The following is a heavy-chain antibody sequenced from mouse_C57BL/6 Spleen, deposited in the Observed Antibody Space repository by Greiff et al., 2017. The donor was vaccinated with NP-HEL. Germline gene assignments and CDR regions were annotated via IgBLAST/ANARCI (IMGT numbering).Heavy chain of an antibody. CDR1: GYTFTDHT. CDR2: IYPRDGST. Sequence: QVQLQQSDAELVKPGASVKISCKVSGYTFTDHTIHWMKQRPEQGLEWIGYIYPRDGSTKYNEKFKGKATLTADKSSSTAYMQLNSLTSEDSAVYVCARHRKLSDYYWYFDVWGTGTTVTVSA. CDR3: ARHRKLSDYYWYFDV. V-gene: IGHV1-78*01. J-gene: IGHJ1*03. D-gene: IGHD2-4*01.